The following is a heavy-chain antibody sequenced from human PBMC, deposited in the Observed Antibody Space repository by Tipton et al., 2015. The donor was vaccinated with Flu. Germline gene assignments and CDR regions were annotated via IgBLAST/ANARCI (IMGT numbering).Heavy chain of an antibody. J-gene: IGHJ3*02. D-gene: IGHD3-16*01. CDR2: IYTSGST. Sequence: TLSLTCTVPGGSISSGSYYWSWIRQPAGKGLEWIGRIYTSGSTNYNPSLKSRVTISVDTSKNQFSLKLSSVTAADTAVYYCARMGDAFDIWGQGTMVTVSS. CDR1: GGSISSGSYY. V-gene: IGHV4-61*02. CDR3: ARMGDAFDI.